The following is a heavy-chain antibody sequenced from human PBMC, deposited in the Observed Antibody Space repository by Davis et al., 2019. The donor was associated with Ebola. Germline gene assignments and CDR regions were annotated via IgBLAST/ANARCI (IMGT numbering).Heavy chain of an antibody. Sequence: KISCKGSGYSFTTYWIAWVRQMPGKGLEWMGIIYSGDSDTRYRPSFEGQVTISVDRSIATAYLQWSSLKASDTAMYYCARRAAVAYDSLWGISRHDAFDIWGQGTMVTVSS. D-gene: IGHD3-16*02. J-gene: IGHJ3*02. CDR1: GYSFTTYW. CDR2: IYSGDSDT. CDR3: ARRAAVAYDSLWGISRHDAFDI. V-gene: IGHV5-51*01.